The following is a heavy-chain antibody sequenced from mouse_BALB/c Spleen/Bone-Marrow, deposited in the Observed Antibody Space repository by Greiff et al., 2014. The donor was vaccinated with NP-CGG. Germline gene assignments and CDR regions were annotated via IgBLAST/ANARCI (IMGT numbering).Heavy chain of an antibody. Sequence: LAESGPELVKPGASVKVSCKASGYAFTSYNMYWVKQSHGKSLEWIGYIDPYNGGTSYNQKFKGKATLTVDKSSSTAYMHLVSLTSVDSALYYCARSDYGYYDYGMDYWGKGTSVTVSS. V-gene: IGHV1S135*01. J-gene: IGHJ4*01. CDR2: IDPYNGGT. CDR3: ARSDYGYYDYGMDY. D-gene: IGHD2-1*01. CDR1: GYAFTSYN.